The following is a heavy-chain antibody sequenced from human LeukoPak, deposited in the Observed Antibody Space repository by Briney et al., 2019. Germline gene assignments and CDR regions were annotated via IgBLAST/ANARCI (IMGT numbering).Heavy chain of an antibody. CDR3: ARERIAAAGAHNWFDP. CDR2: IYYSGST. J-gene: IGHJ5*02. Sequence: SETLSLTCTVSGGSISSYYWSWIRQPPGKGLEWIGYIYYSGSTNYNPSLKSRVTISVDTSKNQFSLKLSSVTAADTAVYYCARERIAAAGAHNWFDPWGQGTLVTVSS. CDR1: GGSISSYY. V-gene: IGHV4-59*01. D-gene: IGHD6-13*01.